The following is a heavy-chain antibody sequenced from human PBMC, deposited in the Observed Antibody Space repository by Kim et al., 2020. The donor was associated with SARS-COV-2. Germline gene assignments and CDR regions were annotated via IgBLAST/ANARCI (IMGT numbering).Heavy chain of an antibody. V-gene: IGHV3-64D*06. D-gene: IGHD6-19*01. CDR1: GFTFSSYA. CDR3: KVSIAVAGTGFDY. J-gene: IGHJ4*02. Sequence: GGSLRLSCSASGFTFSSYAMHWVRQAPGKGLEYVSAISSNGGSTYYADSVKGRFTISRDNSKNTLYLQMSSLRAEDTAVYYCKVSIAVAGTGFDYWGQGTLVTVSS. CDR2: ISSNGGST.